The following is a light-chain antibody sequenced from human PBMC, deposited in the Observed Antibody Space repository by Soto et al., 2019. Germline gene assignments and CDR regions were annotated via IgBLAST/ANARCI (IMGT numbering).Light chain of an antibody. Sequence: QLVLTQSPSASASLGASVKLTCTLSSGHSSYAIAWHQQQPEKGPRYLMKLNSDGSHNKGDGIPDRFSGSSSGAERYLTISSLQSEDEADYYCQTWGTAIRVFGGGTKLTVL. CDR2: LNSDGSH. CDR1: SGHSSYA. J-gene: IGLJ3*02. CDR3: QTWGTAIRV. V-gene: IGLV4-69*01.